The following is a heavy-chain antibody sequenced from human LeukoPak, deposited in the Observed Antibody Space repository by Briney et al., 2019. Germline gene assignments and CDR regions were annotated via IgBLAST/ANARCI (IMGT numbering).Heavy chain of an antibody. D-gene: IGHD3-10*01. V-gene: IGHV3-30*02. J-gene: IGHJ6*03. CDR1: GFTFSSYG. Sequence: GGSLRLSCVASGFTFSSYGMHWVRQAPGKGLEWVAFMRYDGNDIYYGDSVKGRFTISRDKSKNTLYLQMNSLRVEDTAVYYCAKSGRWFGELLSPYYYYYMDVWGKGTTVTISS. CDR3: AKSGRWFGELLSPYYYYYMDV. CDR2: MRYDGNDI.